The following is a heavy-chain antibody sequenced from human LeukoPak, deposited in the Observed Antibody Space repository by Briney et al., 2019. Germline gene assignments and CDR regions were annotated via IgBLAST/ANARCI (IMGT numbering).Heavy chain of an antibody. D-gene: IGHD2-8*01. V-gene: IGHV3-7*01. CDR1: GFTFSSYA. CDR2: IKQDGSEK. CDR3: ARGGGQYGDNWFDS. J-gene: IGHJ5*01. Sequence: QPGGSLRLSCAASGFTFSSYAMSWVRQAPGKGLEWVANIKQDGSEKYYLDSVKGRFTIFRDNAKNSLHLQMNSLRTEDTAVYYCARGGGQYGDNWFDSWGQGILVTVSS.